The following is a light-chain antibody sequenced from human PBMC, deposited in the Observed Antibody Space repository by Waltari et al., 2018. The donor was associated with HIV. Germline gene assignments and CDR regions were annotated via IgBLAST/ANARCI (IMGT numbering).Light chain of an antibody. CDR3: ATWDDSLSGVL. J-gene: IGLJ2*01. CDR1: SSNIGSHY. CDR2: RHH. Sequence: SVLTQPPSASGTPGQRVTISCSGSSSNIGSHYVFWYQQLPGTAPKLLMHRHHQRPSGVPDRFSDSTSGTSASLAISGLRSEDEADYYCATWDDSLSGVLFGGGTKLTVL. V-gene: IGLV1-47*01.